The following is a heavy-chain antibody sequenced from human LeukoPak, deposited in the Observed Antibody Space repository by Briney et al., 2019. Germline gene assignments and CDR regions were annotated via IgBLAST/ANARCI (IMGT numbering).Heavy chain of an antibody. CDR3: ARGIRSTGYYFVY. Sequence: GGSLRLSCAASGFTFSSYAIHWVRQAPGKGLEWVALISYDGSAKYYADSVKGRFTISRDNSKNTLYLQMDSLRAEDTAVYYCARGIRSTGYYFVYWGQGTLVTVSS. CDR1: GFTFSSYA. V-gene: IGHV3-30-3*01. CDR2: ISYDGSAK. J-gene: IGHJ4*02. D-gene: IGHD3-9*01.